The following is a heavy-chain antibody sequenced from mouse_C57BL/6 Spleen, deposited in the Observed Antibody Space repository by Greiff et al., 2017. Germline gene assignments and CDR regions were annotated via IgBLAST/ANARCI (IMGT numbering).Heavy chain of an antibody. CDR1: GYTFTSYW. V-gene: IGHV1-64*01. CDR3: ARGDYYGSSYGYFDY. CDR2: IHPNSGST. D-gene: IGHD1-1*01. Sequence: QVHVKQPGAELVKPGASVKLSCKASGYTFTSYWMHWVKQRPGQGLEWIGMIHPNSGSTNYNEKFKSKATLTVDKSSSTAYMQLSSLTSEDSAVYYCARGDYYGSSYGYFDYWGQGTTLTVSS. J-gene: IGHJ2*01.